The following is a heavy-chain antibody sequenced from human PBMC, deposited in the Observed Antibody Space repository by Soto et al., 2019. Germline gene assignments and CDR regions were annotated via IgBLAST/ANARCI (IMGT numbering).Heavy chain of an antibody. CDR1: GGSISSYY. CDR2: IYYSGST. V-gene: IGHV4-59*01. J-gene: IGHJ4*02. Sequence: QVQLQESGPGLVKPSETLSLTCTVSGGSISSYYWSWIRQPPGKGLEWIGYIYYSGSTNYNPSLKSRVTISVDTSKNQFSLKLSSVTAADTAVYYCARGGGYSYGLDYWGQGTLVTVSS. CDR3: ARGGGYSYGLDY. D-gene: IGHD5-18*01.